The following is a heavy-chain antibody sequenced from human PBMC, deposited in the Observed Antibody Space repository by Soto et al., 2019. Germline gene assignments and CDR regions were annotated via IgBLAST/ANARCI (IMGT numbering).Heavy chain of an antibody. CDR1: GGSISTGGYY. J-gene: IGHJ4*02. CDR3: ARGLSVTLFVN. CDR2: IYYSGST. Sequence: QVQLQESGPGLVKPSQTLSLTCTVSGGSISTGGYYWTWIRQHPGKGLEWLGHIYYSGSTYYNPSLKSRVTISVDTSKNQFSPKLSSVTAADTAVYYCARGLSVTLFVNWGQGNLVTVSS. V-gene: IGHV4-31*03. D-gene: IGHD4-17*01.